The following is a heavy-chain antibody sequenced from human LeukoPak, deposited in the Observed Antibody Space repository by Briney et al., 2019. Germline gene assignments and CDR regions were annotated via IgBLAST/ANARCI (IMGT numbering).Heavy chain of an antibody. D-gene: IGHD3-3*01. V-gene: IGHV1-2*02. CDR2: TYPNSGGT. CDR3: ARDGVTIFGVVTLPSYYYYGMDV. CDR1: GYTFTVYY. Sequence: ASVKVSSKASGYTFTVYYMHWVRQAPGQGLEWMGWTYPNSGGTNYAQKFQSRVTMTRDTSISTAYMELSRLRSDDTAVYYCARDGVTIFGVVTLPSYYYYGMDVWGQGTTVTVSS. J-gene: IGHJ6*02.